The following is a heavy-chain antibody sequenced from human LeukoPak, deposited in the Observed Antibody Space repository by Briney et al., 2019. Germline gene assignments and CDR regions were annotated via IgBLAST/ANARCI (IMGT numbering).Heavy chain of an antibody. D-gene: IGHD3-10*01. CDR3: AGNYGSGTYPYGMDV. V-gene: IGHV3-53*01. J-gene: IGHJ6*02. CDR2: IYSARSGGSS. Sequence: GGSLRLSCAASGLTVSISYMSWVRQAPGKGLEWVSVIYSARSGGSSYYADSVKGRFTISRDNSGNTLYLQMNSLRAEDTAVYYCAGNYGSGTYPYGMDVWGQGTTVTV. CDR1: GLTVSISY.